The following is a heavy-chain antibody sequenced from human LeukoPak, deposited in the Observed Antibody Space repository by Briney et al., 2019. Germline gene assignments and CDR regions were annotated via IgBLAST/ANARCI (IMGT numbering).Heavy chain of an antibody. V-gene: IGHV4-39*01. CDR2: IYYSGST. Sequence: PSETLSLTCTVSGGSISSSSYYWGWIRQPPGKGLEWIGSIYYSGSTYYNPSLKSRVTISVDTSKNQFSLKLSSVTAADTAVYYCARRLIVVVPAARKGVAFDIWGQGTMVTVSS. J-gene: IGHJ3*02. CDR3: ARRLIVVVPAARKGVAFDI. D-gene: IGHD2-2*01. CDR1: GGSISSSSYY.